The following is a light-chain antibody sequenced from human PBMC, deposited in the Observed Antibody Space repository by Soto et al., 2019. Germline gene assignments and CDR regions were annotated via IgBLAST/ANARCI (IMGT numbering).Light chain of an antibody. CDR2: EVS. CDR1: SSDVGGYKF. J-gene: IGLJ1*01. CDR3: GSYTGSIYV. V-gene: IGLV2-14*01. Sequence: QSVLRHPPSVSWSPGRSITISCTGTSSDVGGYKFVSWYQQHPGKAPKLMIYEVSNRPSGVSSRFSGSKSGNTASLTISGLQAEEEADYYCGSYTGSIYVFGTGTNVTVL.